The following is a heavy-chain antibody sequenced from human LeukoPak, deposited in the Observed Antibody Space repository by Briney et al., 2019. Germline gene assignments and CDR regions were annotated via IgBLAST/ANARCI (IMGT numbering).Heavy chain of an antibody. J-gene: IGHJ6*03. CDR3: ARDLSSKPYYNYHYMDV. Sequence: SGGSLRLSCAASGFTFSSYSMNWVRQAPGKGLEWVSYISSSSSTIYYADSVKGRFTISRDNAKNSLYLQMNSLRAEDTAVYYCARDLSSKPYYNYHYMDVWGKGTTVTVTS. CDR1: GFTFSSYS. D-gene: IGHD4-11*01. V-gene: IGHV3-48*01. CDR2: ISSSSSTI.